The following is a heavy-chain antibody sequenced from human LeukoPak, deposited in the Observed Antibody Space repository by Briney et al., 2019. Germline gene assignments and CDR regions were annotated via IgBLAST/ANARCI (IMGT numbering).Heavy chain of an antibody. D-gene: IGHD3-22*01. CDR1: GGSISTYY. Sequence: SETLSLTCTVSGGSISTYYWSWIRQPPGKGLEWIGYIYYSGSTNYNPSLKSRVTISVDTSKNQFSLKLSSVTAADTAVYYCARGRDYYDSSGYSDYWGQGILVIVSS. J-gene: IGHJ4*02. CDR2: IYYSGST. CDR3: ARGRDYYDSSGYSDY. V-gene: IGHV4-59*08.